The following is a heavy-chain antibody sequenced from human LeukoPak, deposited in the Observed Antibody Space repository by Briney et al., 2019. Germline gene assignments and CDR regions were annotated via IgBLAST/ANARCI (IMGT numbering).Heavy chain of an antibody. Sequence: GGSLRLSCAASAFIFSSCTMDWVRQAPGKGLEWVANIKQDGSEKYYVDSVKGRFTISKDNGRNSLYLQMNSLRAEDTAVYHCARGASGDYWGQGTLVTVSS. CDR1: AFIFSSCT. D-gene: IGHD6-25*01. J-gene: IGHJ4*02. CDR2: IKQDGSEK. V-gene: IGHV3-7*01. CDR3: ARGASGDY.